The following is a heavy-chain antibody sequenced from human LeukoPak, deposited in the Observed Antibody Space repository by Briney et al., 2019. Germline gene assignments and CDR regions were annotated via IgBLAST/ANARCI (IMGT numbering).Heavy chain of an antibody. D-gene: IGHD3-22*01. CDR1: GGSIQRRFFY. CDR2: IYFCGTT. J-gene: IGHJ5*02. V-gene: IGHV4-39*01. CDR3: ARGSGTFYYDSSGYLNYFDP. Sequence: PSGAPSLPLRVSGGSIQRRFFYLGLVRPPPGEGLGGVGAIYFCGTTYQNPSLRSRVTISVDTSKNQFSLKLSSVTAADTAVYFCARGSGTFYYDSSGYLNYFDPWGQGTLVTVSS.